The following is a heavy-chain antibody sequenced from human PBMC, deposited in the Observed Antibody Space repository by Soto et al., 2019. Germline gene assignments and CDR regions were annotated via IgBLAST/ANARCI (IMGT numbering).Heavy chain of an antibody. Sequence: QVQLQESGPRLVEASQTLSLTCTVSNASITSSGYYWSWVRQPPGKRLEWIGYIYHSGSTFYSPSLQSRLTMSVDTSKTQFSLPLLSVTAADTAVYHCARMSGTYYVPDYWGQGTLVTVSS. D-gene: IGHD1-26*01. V-gene: IGHV4-31*03. CDR2: IYHSGST. CDR1: NASITSSGYY. CDR3: ARMSGTYYVPDY. J-gene: IGHJ4*02.